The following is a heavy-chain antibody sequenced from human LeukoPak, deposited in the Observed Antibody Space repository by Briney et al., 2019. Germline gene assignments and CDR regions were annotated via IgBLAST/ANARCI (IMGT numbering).Heavy chain of an antibody. CDR1: GGSISGSTYY. CDR3: ARDRDEYYYGSGYYYYMDV. D-gene: IGHD3-10*01. Sequence: SETLSLTCTVSGGSISGSTYYWGWIRQPPGKGLEWIGSIYYSGSTFYNPSLKSRVTISVDTSKNQFSLKLSSVTSADTAVYYCARDRDEYYYGSGYYYYMDVWGKGTTVTVSS. J-gene: IGHJ6*03. V-gene: IGHV4-39*02. CDR2: IYYSGST.